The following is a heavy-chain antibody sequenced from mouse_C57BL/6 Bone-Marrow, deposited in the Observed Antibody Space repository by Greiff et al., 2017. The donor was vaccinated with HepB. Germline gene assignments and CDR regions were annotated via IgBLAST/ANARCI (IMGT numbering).Heavy chain of an antibody. V-gene: IGHV6-6*01. CDR3: TGEQLRLGFAY. CDR2: IRNKANNHAT. Sequence: EVMLVESGGGLVQPGGSMKLSCAASGFTFSDAWMDWVRQSPEKGLEWVAEIRNKANNHATYYAESVKGRFTISRDDSKSSVYLQMNSLRAEDTGIYYCTGEQLRLGFAYWGQGTLVTVSA. D-gene: IGHD3-2*02. CDR1: GFTFSDAW. J-gene: IGHJ3*01.